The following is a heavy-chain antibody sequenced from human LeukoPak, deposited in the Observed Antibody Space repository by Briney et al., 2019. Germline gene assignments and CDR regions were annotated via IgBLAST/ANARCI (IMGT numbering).Heavy chain of an antibody. CDR1: GFTFSTSG. CDR3: AKCLTYGFEY. V-gene: IGHV3-30*02. CDR2: IRYDGSSK. J-gene: IGHJ4*02. D-gene: IGHD3-10*01. Sequence: GGSLRLSCAASGFTFSTSGMHWVRQAPGKGLEWVAFIRYDGSSKYFADSVKGRFTISRDNSKNTLYLQMNSLRAEDTAVYYCAKCLTYGFEYWGQGTLVTVSS.